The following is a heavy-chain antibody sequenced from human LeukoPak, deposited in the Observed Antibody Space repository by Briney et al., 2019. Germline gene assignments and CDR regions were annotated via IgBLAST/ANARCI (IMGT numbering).Heavy chain of an antibody. CDR1: GFTFSSYW. V-gene: IGHV3-7*01. CDR3: ARVPLSYYYYYMDV. D-gene: IGHD2-2*01. Sequence: PGGSLRLSCAASGFTFSSYWMSWVRQAPGKGLEWVANIKQDGSEKYYVDSVKGRFTISRDNAKNSLYLQMNSLRAEDMAVYYCARVPLSYYYYYMDVWGKGTTVTVSS. CDR2: IKQDGSEK. J-gene: IGHJ6*03.